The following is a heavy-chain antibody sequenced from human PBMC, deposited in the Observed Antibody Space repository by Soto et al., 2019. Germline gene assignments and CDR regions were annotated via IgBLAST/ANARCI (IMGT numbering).Heavy chain of an antibody. J-gene: IGHJ4*02. Sequence: SETLSLTCTVSGGSISSGGYYWSWIRQHPGKGLEWIGYIYYSGSTYYNPSLKSRVTISVDTSKNQFSLKLSSVTAADTAVYYCALRLGDPGRLYFDYWGQGTRVTVSS. CDR1: GGSISSGGYY. CDR3: ALRLGDPGRLYFDY. CDR2: IYYSGST. D-gene: IGHD3-16*01. V-gene: IGHV4-31*03.